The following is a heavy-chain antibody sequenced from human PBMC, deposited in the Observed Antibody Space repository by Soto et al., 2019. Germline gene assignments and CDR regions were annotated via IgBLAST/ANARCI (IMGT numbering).Heavy chain of an antibody. Sequence: SETLSLTCTVSGGSISSYYWSWIRQPPGKGLEWIGYIYYSGSTNYNPSLKSRVTISVDTSKNQFSLKLSSVTAADTAVYYCARVRVTTYNYYYGMDVWGQGTTVTVSS. CDR1: GGSISSYY. V-gene: IGHV4-59*01. D-gene: IGHD4-17*01. CDR3: ARVRVTTYNYYYGMDV. J-gene: IGHJ6*02. CDR2: IYYSGST.